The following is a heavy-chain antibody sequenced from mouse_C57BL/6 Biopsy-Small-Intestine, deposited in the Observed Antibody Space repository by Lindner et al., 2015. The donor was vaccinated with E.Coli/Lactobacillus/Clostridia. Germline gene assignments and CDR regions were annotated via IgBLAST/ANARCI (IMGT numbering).Heavy chain of an antibody. Sequence: VQLQESGPELVKPGASVKMSCKASGYTFTNYVIHWVKQKPGQGLEWIGYFNPYNDGTKYNEKFKGKATLTSDKPSSTAYMELSSLTSEDSAVFYCAWVDYDVGWFAYWGPGTLVTVSA. CDR1: GYTFTNYV. CDR2: FNPYNDGT. J-gene: IGHJ3*01. D-gene: IGHD2-4*01. CDR3: AWVDYDVGWFAY. V-gene: IGHV1-14*01.